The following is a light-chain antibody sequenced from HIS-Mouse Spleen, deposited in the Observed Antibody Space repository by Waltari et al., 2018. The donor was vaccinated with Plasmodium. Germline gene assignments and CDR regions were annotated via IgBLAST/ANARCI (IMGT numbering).Light chain of an antibody. J-gene: IGLJ3*02. CDR3: YSTDSSGNHRV. CDR2: EDS. CDR1: SLPKKL. V-gene: IGLV3-10*01. Sequence: SYELTQPPSVSVSPGQTARITCSGNSLPKKLSYWYKQKSGQAPVLVIYEDSKRPSGIPERFSGSSSGTMATLTISGAQVEDEADYYCYSTDSSGNHRVFGGGTKLTVL.